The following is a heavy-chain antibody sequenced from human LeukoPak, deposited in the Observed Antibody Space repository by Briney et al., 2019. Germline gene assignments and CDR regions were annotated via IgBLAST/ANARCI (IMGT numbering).Heavy chain of an antibody. Sequence: GGSLRLSCAASGFTFSSYGMHRVRQAPGKGLEWVAFIRYDGSNKYYADSVKGRFTISRDNSKNTLYLEMNSLRAEDTAVYYCARAERDAGVFDYWGQGTLVTVSS. CDR2: IRYDGSNK. J-gene: IGHJ4*02. CDR1: GFTFSSYG. V-gene: IGHV3-30*02. CDR3: ARAERDAGVFDY. D-gene: IGHD3-3*01.